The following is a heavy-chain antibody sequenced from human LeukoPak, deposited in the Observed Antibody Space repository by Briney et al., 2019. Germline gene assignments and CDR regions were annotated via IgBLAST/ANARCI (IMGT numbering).Heavy chain of an antibody. V-gene: IGHV4-38-2*02. Sequence: SETLSLTCTVSNYSISTDYYWGWIRQPPGKGLEWIGSIYYSGSTYYNPSLKSRVTISVDTSKNQFSLKLSSVTAADTAVYYCARKIVVVKVWFDPWGQGTLVTVSS. CDR3: ARKIVVVKVWFDP. D-gene: IGHD3-22*01. J-gene: IGHJ5*02. CDR2: IYYSGST. CDR1: NYSISTDYY.